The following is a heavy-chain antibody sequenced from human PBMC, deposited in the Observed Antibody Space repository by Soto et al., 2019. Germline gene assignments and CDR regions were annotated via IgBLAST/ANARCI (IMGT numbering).Heavy chain of an antibody. D-gene: IGHD3-10*01. J-gene: IGHJ4*02. Sequence: EVQLVESGGGLVKPGGSLRLSCAASGFTFSNAWMSWVRQAPGKGLEWVGRIKSKTDGGTTDYAAHVKGRFTISRDDSKTTLFLQMNSLKTEDTAVYYCTTRLYGAGSYQLKNEDYWGQGTLVTVSS. CDR2: IKSKTDGGTT. CDR3: TTRLYGAGSYQLKNEDY. V-gene: IGHV3-15*01. CDR1: GFTFSNAW.